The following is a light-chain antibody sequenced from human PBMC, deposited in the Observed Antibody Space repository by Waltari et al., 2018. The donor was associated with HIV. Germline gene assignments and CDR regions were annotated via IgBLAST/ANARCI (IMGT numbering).Light chain of an antibody. V-gene: IGLV3-21*02. CDR1: DIVNKI. J-gene: IGLJ2*01. CDR3: QVRDSDVI. Sequence: SVVTQPSSVSAAPGQTAYIACYGQDIVNKIVNWYRFQPGQAPAFVMYAYSDRPPGIPERFSGSNSGSTATLTIGSVEDGDEAYYFCQVRDSDVIFGGGTRLSVL. CDR2: AYS.